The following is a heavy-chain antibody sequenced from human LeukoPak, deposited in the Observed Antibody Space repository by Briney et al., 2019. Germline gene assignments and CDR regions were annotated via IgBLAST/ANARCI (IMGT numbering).Heavy chain of an antibody. D-gene: IGHD3-16*01. CDR1: GYTFTGYF. J-gene: IGHJ4*02. V-gene: IGHV1-2*06. CDR3: ARDLTFGGVIGLDY. CDR2: INPNSGGT. Sequence: ASVKVSCKASGYTFTGYFMHWVRQAPGQGLEWMGRINPNSGGTNYAQKFQGRVTMTRDTSISTAYMELTRLGSDDTAVYYCARDLTFGGVIGLDYWGQGTLVTVSS.